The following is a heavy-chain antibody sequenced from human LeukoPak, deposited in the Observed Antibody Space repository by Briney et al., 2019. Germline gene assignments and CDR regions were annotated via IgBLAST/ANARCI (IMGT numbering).Heavy chain of an antibody. Sequence: GGSLRLSCAASGFTFSIYWMHWVRQAPGKGLVWVSRINSDGSSTSYADSVKGRFTISRDNAKNSLALQMNSLRAEDTAVYYCARGRVGARGHALDIWGQGTMVTVSS. D-gene: IGHD1-26*01. CDR3: ARGRVGARGHALDI. V-gene: IGHV3-74*01. CDR2: INSDGSST. J-gene: IGHJ3*02. CDR1: GFTFSIYW.